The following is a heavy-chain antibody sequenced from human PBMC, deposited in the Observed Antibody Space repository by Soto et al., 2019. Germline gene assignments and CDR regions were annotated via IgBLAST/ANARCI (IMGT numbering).Heavy chain of an antibody. CDR1: GGSISSSSYY. Sequence: SETLSLTCTVSGGSISSSSYYWGWIRQPPGKGLEWIGSIYYSGSTYYNPSLKSRVTISVDTSKNQFSLKLSSVTAADTAVYYCARGAMVRGVPYYYYYYYMDVWGKGTTVTVSS. V-gene: IGHV4-39*07. D-gene: IGHD3-10*01. J-gene: IGHJ6*03. CDR2: IYYSGST. CDR3: ARGAMVRGVPYYYYYYYMDV.